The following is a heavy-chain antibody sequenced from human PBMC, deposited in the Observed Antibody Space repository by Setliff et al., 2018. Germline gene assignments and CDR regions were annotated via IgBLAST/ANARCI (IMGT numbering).Heavy chain of an antibody. D-gene: IGHD1-26*01. V-gene: IGHV3-20*01. CDR2: INWDGKTT. CDR3: TRFGDRNGIGI. CDR1: GFTFDKHG. J-gene: IGHJ3*02. Sequence: GGSLRLSCAASGFTFDKHGMSWVRQAPGKGLEWVSTINWDGKTTAYADSVKGRFTISRDNAKKFLYLHMNSLRDEDTALYHCTRFGDRNGIGIWGQGTMVTVSS.